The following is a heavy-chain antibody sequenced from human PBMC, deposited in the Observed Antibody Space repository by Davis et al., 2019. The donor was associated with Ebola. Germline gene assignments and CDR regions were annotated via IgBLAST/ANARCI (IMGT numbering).Heavy chain of an antibody. CDR2: TYYRSKWYN. CDR1: GDSVSSNSAA. Sequence: SETLSLTCAISGDSVSSNSAAWNWIRKSQSRGLEWLGRTYYRSKWYNDYAVSVKSRITINPDTSKNQFSLQLTSVTAADTAVYYCARGQTYGSMVYGLDVWGQGTTVTVSS. CDR3: ARGQTYGSMVYGLDV. V-gene: IGHV6-1*01. D-gene: IGHD3-10*01. J-gene: IGHJ6*02.